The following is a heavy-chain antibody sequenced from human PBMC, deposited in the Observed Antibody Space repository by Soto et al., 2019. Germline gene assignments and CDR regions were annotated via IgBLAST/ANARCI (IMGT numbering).Heavy chain of an antibody. CDR1: GYSISSGYY. J-gene: IGHJ6*02. V-gene: IGHV4-61*03. Sequence: PSETLSLTCAVSGYSISSGYYWTWLRQPPGKGLEWIGYISYTGRTKYNPSLQSRVTISVDTSKNDFSLNLSSVTAADTAVYFCAREWGLLPYYVMNVWGHGTAVTVS. D-gene: IGHD7-27*01. CDR3: AREWGLLPYYVMNV. CDR2: ISYTGRT.